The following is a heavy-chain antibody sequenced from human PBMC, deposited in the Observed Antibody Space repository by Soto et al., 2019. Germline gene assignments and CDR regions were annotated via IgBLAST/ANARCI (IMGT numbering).Heavy chain of an antibody. Sequence: PGGSLRLSCVVSRFTLSSYAMNWVRQAPGKGLEWVSIISGRDDGTHYADSVKGRFTISRDNSKNTLYLQMNSLRAEDTDLYYCAKDNRAYGRGWSYGMHVWCQ. D-gene: IGHD6-19*01. CDR1: RFTLSSYA. J-gene: IGHJ6*02. CDR3: AKDNRAYGRGWSYGMHV. CDR2: ISGRDDGT. V-gene: IGHV3-23*01.